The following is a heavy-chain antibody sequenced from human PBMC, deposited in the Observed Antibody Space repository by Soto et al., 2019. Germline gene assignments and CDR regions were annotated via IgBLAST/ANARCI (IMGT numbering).Heavy chain of an antibody. D-gene: IGHD3-22*01. CDR1: GFTFSTYW. J-gene: IGHJ4*02. Sequence: PGGSLRLSCSASGFTFSTYWMSWVRQAPGKGLEWVANIKQDGSEKYYVDSVRGRFTISRGTAKNSLYLQMNSLRAEDTAVYYCARAYYYDSSGFSPGGYWGQGTLVTVSS. CDR2: IKQDGSEK. CDR3: ARAYYYDSSGFSPGGY. V-gene: IGHV3-7*01.